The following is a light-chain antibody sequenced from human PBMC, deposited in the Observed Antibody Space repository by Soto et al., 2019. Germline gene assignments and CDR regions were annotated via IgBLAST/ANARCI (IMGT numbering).Light chain of an antibody. CDR1: QSVGSH. CDR3: QQYVTSPWA. V-gene: IGKV3-15*01. Sequence: EIVMTQSPGTLSVSPGERATLSCRASQSVGSHLAWYQQRPGQAPRLLIYGASTRATGIPARFSGSGSGTDFTLTISRLEPEDFAVYYCQQYVTSPWAFGQGTKVDIK. CDR2: GAS. J-gene: IGKJ1*01.